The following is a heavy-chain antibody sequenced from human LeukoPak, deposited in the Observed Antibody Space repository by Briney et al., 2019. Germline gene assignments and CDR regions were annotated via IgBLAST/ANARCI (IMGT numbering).Heavy chain of an antibody. J-gene: IGHJ4*02. CDR3: ARDLERRRYYDFWSGYYTFDY. CDR1: GYTFTGYY. CDR2: INPNSGGT. V-gene: IGHV1-2*02. Sequence: ASVKVSCKASGYTFTGYYMHWVRQAPGQGLEWMGWINPNSGGTNYAQKFQGRVTVTRDTSISTAYMELSRLRYDDTAVYSCARDLERRRYYDFWSGYYTFDYWGQGTLVTVSS. D-gene: IGHD3-3*01.